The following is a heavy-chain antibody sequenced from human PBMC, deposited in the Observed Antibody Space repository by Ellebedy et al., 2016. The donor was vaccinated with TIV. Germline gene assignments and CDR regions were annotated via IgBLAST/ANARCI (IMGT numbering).Heavy chain of an antibody. V-gene: IGHV1-69*10. D-gene: IGHD1-26*01. CDR2: IIPVLETP. CDR1: GGSFSSYF. Sequence: AASVKVSCKASGGSFSSYFISWVRQAPGQGLAWMGGIIPVLETPNYAQKFQGRLTVSADKSTNTAYMALSSLTSEDTAVYYCAADLASVGQWGQGTLVIVSS. CDR3: AADLASVGQ. J-gene: IGHJ1*01.